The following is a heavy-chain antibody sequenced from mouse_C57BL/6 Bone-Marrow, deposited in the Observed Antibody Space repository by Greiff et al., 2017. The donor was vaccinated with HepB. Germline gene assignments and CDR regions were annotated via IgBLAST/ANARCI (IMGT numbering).Heavy chain of an antibody. Sequence: EVQLQQSGPELVKPGASVKISCKASGYTFTDYYMNWVKQSHGKSLEWIGDINPNNGGTSYNQKFKGKATLTVDKSSSTAYMELRSLTSEHSAVYYCARSYDYDTAWFAYWGQGTLVTVSA. CDR2: INPNNGGT. V-gene: IGHV1-26*01. CDR1: GYTFTDYY. D-gene: IGHD2-4*01. CDR3: ARSYDYDTAWFAY. J-gene: IGHJ3*01.